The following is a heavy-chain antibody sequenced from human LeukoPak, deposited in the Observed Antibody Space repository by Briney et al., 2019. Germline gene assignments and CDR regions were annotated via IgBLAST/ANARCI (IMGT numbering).Heavy chain of an antibody. CDR2: ISYDGSNK. CDR1: GFTFSIAW. CDR3: ARDRDYGGNSALDY. V-gene: IGHV3-30*03. Sequence: GGSLRLSCAASGFTFSIAWMSLVRQAPGKGLEWVAVISYDGSNKYYADSVKGRFTISRDNSKNTLYLQMNSLRAEDTAVYYCARDRDYGGNSALDYWGQGTLVTVSS. D-gene: IGHD4-23*01. J-gene: IGHJ4*02.